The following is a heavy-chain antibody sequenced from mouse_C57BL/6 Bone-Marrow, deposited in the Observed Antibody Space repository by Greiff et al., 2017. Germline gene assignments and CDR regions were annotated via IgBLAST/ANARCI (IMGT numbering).Heavy chain of an antibody. CDR2: IYPGDGDT. V-gene: IGHV1-82*01. CDR1: GYAFSSSW. CDR3: ARGLRFAY. J-gene: IGHJ3*01. D-gene: IGHD2-1*01. Sequence: VQVVESGPELVKPGASVKISCKASGYAFSSSWMNWVKQRPGKGLEWIGRIYPGDGDTNYNGKFKGKATLTADNSSSTAYMQLSSLTSEDSAVYFCARGLRFAYWGQGTLVTVSA.